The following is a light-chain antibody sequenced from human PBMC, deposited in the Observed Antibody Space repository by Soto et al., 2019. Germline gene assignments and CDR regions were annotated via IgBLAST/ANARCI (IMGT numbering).Light chain of an antibody. Sequence: QSALTQPASVSGSPGQSITISCTGTSSDVGAYNTVSWYQQHPGKAPKLMIYEVSNRPSGVYDRFSGSKSGNTASLTISGLQAEDEADYYCSSYTTTNTYVFGTGTKLTVL. CDR1: SSDVGAYNT. J-gene: IGLJ1*01. CDR2: EVS. V-gene: IGLV2-14*01. CDR3: SSYTTTNTYV.